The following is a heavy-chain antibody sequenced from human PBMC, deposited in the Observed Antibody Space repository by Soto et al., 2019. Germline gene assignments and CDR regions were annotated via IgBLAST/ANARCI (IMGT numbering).Heavy chain of an antibody. V-gene: IGHV4-30-4*01. Sequence: TLSLTCTVSGGSISSGGYYWIWIRQPPGKGLDWIGYIYYSGSTYYNPSLKSRVTISVDTSKNQFSLKLSSVTAADTAVYYCARAPAHYYDSSGYYYIWFDPWGQGTLVTVSS. J-gene: IGHJ5*02. CDR3: ARAPAHYYDSSGYYYIWFDP. CDR1: GGSISSGGYY. CDR2: IYYSGST. D-gene: IGHD3-22*01.